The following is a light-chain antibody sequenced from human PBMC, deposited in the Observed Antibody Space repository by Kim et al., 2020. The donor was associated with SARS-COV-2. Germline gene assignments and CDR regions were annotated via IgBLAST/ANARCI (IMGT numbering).Light chain of an antibody. Sequence: VTFSCTRSSGSIASNYVQWYQQRPGSAPTTVIYEDNKRPSGVPDRFSGSIDSSSNSASLPISGLKPEDEADYYCQSYDSSNHVVFGGGTQLTVL. CDR3: QSYDSSNHVV. V-gene: IGLV6-57*03. CDR1: SGSIASNY. J-gene: IGLJ2*01. CDR2: EDN.